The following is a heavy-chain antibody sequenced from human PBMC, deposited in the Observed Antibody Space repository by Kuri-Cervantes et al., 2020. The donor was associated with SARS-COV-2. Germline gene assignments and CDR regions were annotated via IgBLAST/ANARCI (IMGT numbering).Heavy chain of an antibody. CDR2: IWNDGSNK. CDR3: ARDVGDAGSDY. J-gene: IGHJ4*02. V-gene: IGHV3-33*08. Sequence: GGSLRLSCAASGFTLSTYDMYWVRQAPGKGLEWVAFIWNDGSNKYYADSVKGRFTISRDNSKNTLYLQMDSLRGDDTAVYYCARDVGDAGSDYWGQGTMVTVSS. CDR1: GFTLSTYD. D-gene: IGHD3-10*01.